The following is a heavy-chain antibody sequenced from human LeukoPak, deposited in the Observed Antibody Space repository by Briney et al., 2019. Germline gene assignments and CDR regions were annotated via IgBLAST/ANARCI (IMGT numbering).Heavy chain of an antibody. CDR2: ISAYNGNT. J-gene: IGHJ4*02. Sequence: ASVKVSCKASGYSFNTYGVSWVRQAPGQGLEWMGWISAYNGNTDYAQKLQDRVTMTTDTSTSTAYMELRSLRSDDTAVCYCARALYHTFDYWGQGTLVTVSS. CDR3: ARALYHTFDY. V-gene: IGHV1-18*01. D-gene: IGHD2-2*01. CDR1: GYSFNTYG.